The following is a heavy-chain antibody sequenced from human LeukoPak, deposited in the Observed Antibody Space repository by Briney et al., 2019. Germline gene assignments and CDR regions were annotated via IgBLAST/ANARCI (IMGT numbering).Heavy chain of an antibody. Sequence: PSETLSLTCTVSGGSISSYYWSWIRQPAGKGLEGIGRIYTSGSTNYNPSLKSRVTMSVDTSKSQFSLKLSSVTAADTAVYYCARAHSSSWWGGFDYWGQGTLVTVAS. J-gene: IGHJ4*02. D-gene: IGHD6-13*01. CDR3: ARAHSSSWWGGFDY. V-gene: IGHV4-4*07. CDR1: GGSISSYY. CDR2: IYTSGST.